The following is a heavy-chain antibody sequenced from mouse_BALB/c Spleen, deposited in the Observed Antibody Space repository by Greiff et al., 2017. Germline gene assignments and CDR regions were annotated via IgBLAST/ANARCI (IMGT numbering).Heavy chain of an antibody. Sequence: QVQLQQSGAELMKPGASVKISCKATGYTFSSYWIEWVKQRPGHGLEWIGEILPGSGSTNYNEKFKGKATFTADTSSNTAFMQLSSLTSEDSAVYYCARRGTARATAMDYWGQGTSVTVSS. D-gene: IGHD3-2*01. CDR2: ILPGSGST. CDR3: ARRGTARATAMDY. CDR1: GYTFSSYW. V-gene: IGHV1-9*01. J-gene: IGHJ4*01.